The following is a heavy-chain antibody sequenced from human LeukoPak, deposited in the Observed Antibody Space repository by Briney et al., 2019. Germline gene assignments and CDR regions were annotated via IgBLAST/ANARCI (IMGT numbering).Heavy chain of an antibody. CDR3: ARGGSGYSYGKIDS. CDR2: ISYDGSNK. V-gene: IGHV3-30*03. Sequence: GGSLRLSCAASGFTFSIYGMHWVRQAPGKGLEGVAVISYDGSNKYYADSLKGRVTISRDNSKNTLYLQMNSLRAEDTAVYYCARGGSGYSYGKIDSWGQGILITVSS. CDR1: GFTFSIYG. D-gene: IGHD5-18*01. J-gene: IGHJ4*02.